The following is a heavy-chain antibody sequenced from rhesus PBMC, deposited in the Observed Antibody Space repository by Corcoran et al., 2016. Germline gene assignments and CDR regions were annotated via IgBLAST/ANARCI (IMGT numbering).Heavy chain of an antibody. Sequence: EVRLVESGGGLVQAGGSLGLAGAASGCRFSDFYMDWGRQAAGKGTEGIGIKRNKANGATEEHAASVKSRFTISSDDSKNPASLQINSLKTEDTAVYYCTRDAGTSGSWTIDYWGQAVLVTVSP. CDR2: KRNKANGATE. V-gene: IGHV3-116*02. CDR1: GCRFSDFY. CDR3: TRDAGTSGSWTIDY. D-gene: IGHD6-25*01. J-gene: IGHJ4*01.